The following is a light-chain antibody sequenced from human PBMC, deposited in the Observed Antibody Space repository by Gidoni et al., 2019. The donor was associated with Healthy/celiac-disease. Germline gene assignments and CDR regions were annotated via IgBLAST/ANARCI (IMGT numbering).Light chain of an antibody. J-gene: IGKJ4*01. CDR3: QQYDNLPLT. CDR2: DAS. CDR1: QDISNY. Sequence: DIQMTQSPSSLSASVGDRVTITCQASQDISNYLNWYQQKPGKAPKLLIYDASNLETGVPSRFSGRGSGTDFTFTNSSLQPEDIATYYCQQYDNLPLTFGGGTKVEIK. V-gene: IGKV1-33*01.